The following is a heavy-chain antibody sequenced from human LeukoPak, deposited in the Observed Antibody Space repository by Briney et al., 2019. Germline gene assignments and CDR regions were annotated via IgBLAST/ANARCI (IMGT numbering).Heavy chain of an antibody. V-gene: IGHV3-23*01. CDR3: AKDRRCSGGSCGPFDP. CDR1: GFTFSNFA. D-gene: IGHD2-15*01. CDR2: ISDSGGST. Sequence: PGGSLRLSCAPSGFTFSNFAMSWVRQAPGKGLEWVSVISDSGGSTYYADSVKGRFTISRDNSKNTLYLQMNSLRVEDTAVYYCAKDRRCSGGSCGPFDPWGQGTLVTVSS. J-gene: IGHJ5*02.